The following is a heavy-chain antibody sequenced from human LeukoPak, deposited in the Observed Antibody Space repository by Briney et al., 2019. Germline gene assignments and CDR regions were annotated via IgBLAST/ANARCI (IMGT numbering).Heavy chain of an antibody. CDR2: LYSGGYI. J-gene: IGHJ5*02. CDR1: GFTFSNYA. CDR3: ARQVRGDGRGGFDP. V-gene: IGHV3-23*03. D-gene: IGHD2-21*02. Sequence: GGSLRLSCGASGFTFSNYAMSWVRQAPGKGLEWVSVLYSGGYISYADSVKGRFTISRDESKNTLYLQMDSLRAEDTAVYYCARQVRGDGRGGFDPWGPGTLVTVSS.